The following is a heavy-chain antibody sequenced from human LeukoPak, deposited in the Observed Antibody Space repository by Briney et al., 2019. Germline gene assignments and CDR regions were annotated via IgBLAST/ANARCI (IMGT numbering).Heavy chain of an antibody. CDR1: GGSFSGYY. V-gene: IGHV4-34*01. CDR2: INHSGST. Sequence: SETLSLTCAVYGGSFSGYYWSWIRQPPGKGLEWIGEINHSGSTNYNPSLKSRVTISVDTSKNQFSLKLSSVTAADTAVYYCASWDYYDSSGAPWSWGQGTLVTVSS. CDR3: ASWDYYDSSGAPWS. J-gene: IGHJ5*02. D-gene: IGHD3-22*01.